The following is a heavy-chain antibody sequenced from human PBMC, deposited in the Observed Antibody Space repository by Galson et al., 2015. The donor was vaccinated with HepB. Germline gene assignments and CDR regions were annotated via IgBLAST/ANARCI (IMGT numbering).Heavy chain of an antibody. CDR1: GFTFSSYA. CDR3: AKPVTMVRGVYKSTRDY. Sequence: SLRLSCAASGFTFSSYAMSWVRQAPGKGLEWVSAISGSGGSTYYADSVKGRFTISRDNSKNTLYLQMNSLRAEDTAVYYCAKPVTMVRGVYKSTRDYWGQGTLVTVSS. D-gene: IGHD3-10*01. J-gene: IGHJ4*02. V-gene: IGHV3-23*01. CDR2: ISGSGGST.